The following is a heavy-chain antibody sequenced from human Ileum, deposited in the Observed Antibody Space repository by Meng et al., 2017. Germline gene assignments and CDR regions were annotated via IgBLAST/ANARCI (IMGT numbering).Heavy chain of an antibody. CDR1: GGSFSGYY. CDR2: INHSGSP. D-gene: IGHD6-19*01. Sequence: LRLSCAVYGGSFSGYYWSWIRQPPGKGLEWIGDINHSGSPNYNPSLKSRITISVDMSKNQVSLKMNSVTAADTAVYYCARGRGTVAERYFDSWGQGALVTVSS. CDR3: ARGRGTVAERYFDS. J-gene: IGHJ4*02. V-gene: IGHV4-34*01.